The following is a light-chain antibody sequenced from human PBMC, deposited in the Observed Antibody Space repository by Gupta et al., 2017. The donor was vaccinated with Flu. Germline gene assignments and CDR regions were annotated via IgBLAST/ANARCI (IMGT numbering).Light chain of an antibody. CDR2: AAS. CDR3: QQVNSYPYT. V-gene: IGKV1-9*01. Sequence: PSFLSASVGDRVTLTCRASQGISSYLGWYQQKPGKAPKLLIYAASKLQSGVPSRFSGSGSGRQFTLTIRNLQPEDFATYFCQQVNSYPYTFGQGTKVEIK. CDR1: QGISSY. J-gene: IGKJ2*01.